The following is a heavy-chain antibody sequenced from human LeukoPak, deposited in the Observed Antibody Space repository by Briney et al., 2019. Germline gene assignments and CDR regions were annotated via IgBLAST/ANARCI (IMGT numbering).Heavy chain of an antibody. D-gene: IGHD5-12*01. CDR3: ASEPTFYSGYVPHYFDY. V-gene: IGHV3-7*03. Sequence: GGSLRLSCAASGFTFSSYWMTWVRQAPGKGLEWVANIKQDGSEKYYVDSVKGRFTTSRDNAKNSLYLQMNSLRAEDTAVYYCASEPTFYSGYVPHYFDYWGQGTLVTVSS. CDR1: GFTFSSYW. J-gene: IGHJ4*02. CDR2: IKQDGSEK.